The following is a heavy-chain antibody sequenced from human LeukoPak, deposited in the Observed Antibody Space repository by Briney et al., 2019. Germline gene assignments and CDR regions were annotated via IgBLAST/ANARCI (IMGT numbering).Heavy chain of an antibody. Sequence: GGSLRLSCAASGFTFSSYAMNWVRQAPGKGLEWVSAITGSGGRTYYADSVKGRFTISRDNAKNSLFLEMTSLRADDTAVYYCARGFCSGGICYRITGTFDVWGQGTMVTVSS. J-gene: IGHJ3*01. CDR1: GFTFSSYA. D-gene: IGHD2-15*01. V-gene: IGHV3-23*01. CDR3: ARGFCSGGICYRITGTFDV. CDR2: ITGSGGRT.